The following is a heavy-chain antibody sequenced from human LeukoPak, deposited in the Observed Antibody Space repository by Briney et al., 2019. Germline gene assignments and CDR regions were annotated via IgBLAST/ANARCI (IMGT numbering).Heavy chain of an antibody. Sequence: GASVKVSCKASGGTFISYAISWVRQAPGQGLEWMGGIIPIFGTANYAQKFQGRVTITADESTSTAYMELSSLRSEDTAVYYCARGGLRGVIRYFDYWGQGTLVTVSS. CDR3: ARGGLRGVIRYFDY. CDR1: GGTFISYA. V-gene: IGHV1-69*13. D-gene: IGHD3-10*01. J-gene: IGHJ4*02. CDR2: IIPIFGTA.